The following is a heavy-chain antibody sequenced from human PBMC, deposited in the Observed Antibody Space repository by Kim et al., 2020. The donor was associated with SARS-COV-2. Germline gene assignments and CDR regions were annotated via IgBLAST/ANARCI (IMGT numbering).Heavy chain of an antibody. J-gene: IGHJ4*02. CDR3: ARLRGYSSGWYADY. CDR1: GGSISSSSYY. CDR2: IYYSGRT. V-gene: IGHV4-39*01. D-gene: IGHD6-19*01. Sequence: SETLSLTCTVSGGSISSSSYYWGWIRQPPGKGLEWIGSIYYSGRTYYNPSLKSRVTISVDTSKNQFSLKLSSVTAADTAVYYCARLRGYSSGWYADYWGQGTQVTVSS.